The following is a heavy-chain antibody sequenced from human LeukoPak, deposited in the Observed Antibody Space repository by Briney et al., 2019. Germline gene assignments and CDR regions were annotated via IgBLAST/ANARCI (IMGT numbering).Heavy chain of an antibody. D-gene: IGHD3-10*01. CDR3: ARAYYYGSGSYGLDY. J-gene: IGHJ4*02. CDR1: GGSISSYY. CDR2: IYSSGST. Sequence: YPSETLSLTCTVSGGSISSYYWSWIRQPPGKGLEWIGYIYSSGSTNYNPSLKSRVTISVDTSKNQFSLKLTSVTAADTAVYYCARAYYYGSGSYGLDYWGQGTLVTVSS. V-gene: IGHV4-59*01.